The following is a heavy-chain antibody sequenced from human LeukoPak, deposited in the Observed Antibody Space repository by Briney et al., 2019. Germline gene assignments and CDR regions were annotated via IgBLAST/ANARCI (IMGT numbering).Heavy chain of an antibody. CDR3: AREGAYSSPSDVDY. CDR2: IKQDGSVK. Sequence: GGSLRLSCAASGFTFSSYSMNWVRQAPGKGLEWVANIKQDGSVKFYVDSVKGRFTISRDNVKNSLYLQMNYLWAEDTAIYYCAREGAYSSPSDVDYWGQGTLVTVSS. V-gene: IGHV3-7*01. J-gene: IGHJ4*02. D-gene: IGHD6-19*01. CDR1: GFTFSSYS.